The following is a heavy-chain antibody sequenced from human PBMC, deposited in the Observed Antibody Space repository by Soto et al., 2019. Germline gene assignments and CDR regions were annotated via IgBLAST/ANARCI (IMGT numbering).Heavy chain of an antibody. Sequence: QVQLVQSGAEVKKPGASVKVSCKASGYTFTSYAMHWVRQAPGQRLEWMGWINAGNGNTKYSQKFQGRVTITRDTSASTADMELSSLRSEDTAVYYCARPNQPYCSSTSCYAFDYWGQGTLVTVSS. J-gene: IGHJ4*02. V-gene: IGHV1-3*01. CDR3: ARPNQPYCSSTSCYAFDY. CDR1: GYTFTSYA. CDR2: INAGNGNT. D-gene: IGHD2-2*01.